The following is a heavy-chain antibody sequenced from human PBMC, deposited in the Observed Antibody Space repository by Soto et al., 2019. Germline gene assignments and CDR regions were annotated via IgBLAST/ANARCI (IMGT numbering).Heavy chain of an antibody. CDR2: ISYDGSNK. Sequence: QVQLVESGGGVVQPGRSLRLSCAASGFTFSSYAMHWVRQATGKGLEWVAVISYDGSNKYYADSVKGRFTISRDNSKNTLYLQMNRQRAEDTAVYYCARGGKYCSGGSCYSHEQRWYFDLWGRGTLVTVSS. V-gene: IGHV3-30-3*01. CDR3: ARGGKYCSGGSCYSHEQRWYFDL. CDR1: GFTFSSYA. J-gene: IGHJ2*01. D-gene: IGHD2-15*01.